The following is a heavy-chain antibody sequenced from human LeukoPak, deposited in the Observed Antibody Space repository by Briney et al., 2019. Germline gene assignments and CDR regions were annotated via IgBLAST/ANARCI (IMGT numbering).Heavy chain of an antibody. D-gene: IGHD3-22*01. J-gene: IGHJ6*03. CDR3: ARDFMYYYDSSGSNGGYYYYMDV. Sequence: GASVKVSCKASGYTFTGYYMHWVRQAPGQGLEWMGWINPNSGGTNYAQKFQGRVTMTRDTSISTAYMELSRLRSDDTAVYYCARDFMYYYDSSGSNGGYYYYMDVWGKGTTVTISS. V-gene: IGHV1-2*02. CDR2: INPNSGGT. CDR1: GYTFTGYY.